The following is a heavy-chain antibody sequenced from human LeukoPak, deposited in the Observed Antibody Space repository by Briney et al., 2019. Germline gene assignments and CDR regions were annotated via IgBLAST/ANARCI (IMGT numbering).Heavy chain of an antibody. CDR3: ARDTYYDSSGIN. J-gene: IGHJ4*02. CDR1: GFTFSSYA. V-gene: IGHV3-21*01. CDR2: ISSSSSYI. D-gene: IGHD3-22*01. Sequence: GGSLRLSCAASGFTFSSYAMSWVRQAPGKGLEWVSSISSSSSYIYYADSVKGRFTISRDNAKNSLYLQMNSLRAEDTAVYYCARDTYYDSSGINWGQGTLVTVSS.